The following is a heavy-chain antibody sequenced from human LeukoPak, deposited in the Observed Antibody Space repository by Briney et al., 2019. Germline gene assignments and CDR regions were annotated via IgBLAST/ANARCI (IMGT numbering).Heavy chain of an antibody. CDR3: ARLFYYYYGMDV. CDR1: GFTFSDYY. Sequence: TGGSLRLSCAASGFTFSDYYMSWNRQAPGKGLEWVSYISSSGSTIYYADSVKGRFTFSRDNAKNSLYLQMNSLRAEDTAVYYCARLFYYYYGMDVWGQGTTVTVSS. V-gene: IGHV3-11*01. CDR2: ISSSGSTI. J-gene: IGHJ6*02.